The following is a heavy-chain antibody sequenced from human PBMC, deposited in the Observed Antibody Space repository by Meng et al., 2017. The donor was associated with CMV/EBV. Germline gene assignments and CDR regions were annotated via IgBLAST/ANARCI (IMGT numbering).Heavy chain of an antibody. J-gene: IGHJ4*02. V-gene: IGHV1-2*07. Sequence: GGMKSPGSSVKVSCQTSGYRFSDHYMHWGRQAPEQGLEGMGWIYPNSGGTHYAHKFQDRVTMTRDTSISTVYMELSRLTSDDTAVYYCVRDHNWGPDYWGQGTLVTVSS. CDR2: IYPNSGGT. CDR3: VRDHNWGPDY. D-gene: IGHD1-1*01. CDR1: GYRFSDHY.